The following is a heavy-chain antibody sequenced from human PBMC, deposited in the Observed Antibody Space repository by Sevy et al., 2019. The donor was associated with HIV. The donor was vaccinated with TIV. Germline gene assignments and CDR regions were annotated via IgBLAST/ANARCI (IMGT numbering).Heavy chain of an antibody. Sequence: SETLSLTCTVSGGSISSGGHYWSWVRQHPGKGLEWIGYIYNSGTTYYNPSLKSRVTISGDTSKNKFSLKLSSVTAADTAVYYCARGVTMVRGVIITLNWFDPWGQGTLVTVSS. CDR1: GGSISSGGHY. V-gene: IGHV4-31*03. CDR2: IYNSGTT. J-gene: IGHJ5*02. D-gene: IGHD3-10*01. CDR3: ARGVTMVRGVIITLNWFDP.